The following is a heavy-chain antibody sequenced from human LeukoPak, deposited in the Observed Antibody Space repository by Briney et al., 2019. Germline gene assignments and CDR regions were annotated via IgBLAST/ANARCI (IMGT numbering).Heavy chain of an antibody. J-gene: IGHJ5*02. D-gene: IGHD4-17*01. V-gene: IGHV1-69*05. CDR3: ARGPTVTTSWFDP. CDR1: GGAFSSYA. Sequence: ASVKVSCKASGGAFSSYAINSVRQAPGQGLEWMGGIIPIFGTANYAQKFQGRVTITTDESTSTAYMQLSSLRSEDTAVYYCARGPTVTTSWFDPWGQGTLVTVSS. CDR2: IIPIFGTA.